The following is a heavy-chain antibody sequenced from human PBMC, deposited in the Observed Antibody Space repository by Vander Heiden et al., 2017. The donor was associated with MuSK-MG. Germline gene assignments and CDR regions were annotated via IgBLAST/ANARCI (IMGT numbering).Heavy chain of an antibody. J-gene: IGHJ4*02. CDR1: GFSLRTYW. D-gene: IGHD2-8*01. CDR2: IKTDGSEK. Sequence: VQPGGSLRLSCSASGFSLRTYWMNWVRQAPGKGLEWVANIKTDGSEKYYVESVKGRFTISRDNAENSLYLQMDNLRAEDTAVYYCTRDQGGYCSRGVCYPPIDNWGQGTLVTVSS. V-gene: IGHV3-7*01. CDR3: TRDQGGYCSRGVCYPPIDN.